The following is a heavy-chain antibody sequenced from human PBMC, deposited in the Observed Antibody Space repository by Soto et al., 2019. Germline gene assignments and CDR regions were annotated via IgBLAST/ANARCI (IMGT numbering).Heavy chain of an antibody. V-gene: IGHV3-23*01. CDR2: IRSGGGST. Sequence: EVQVLESGGGLVQTGGSLRLSCAASGFSLRDYAMTWVRQAPGTGLECVSDIRSGGGSTYYAETVKGRFTISRDDSKNTLHLQMKSLRVEDTDVYDCAKGHSNWEWGPWGQGTLVTVSS. CDR3: AKGHSNWEWGP. D-gene: IGHD4-4*01. CDR1: GFSLRDYA. J-gene: IGHJ5*02.